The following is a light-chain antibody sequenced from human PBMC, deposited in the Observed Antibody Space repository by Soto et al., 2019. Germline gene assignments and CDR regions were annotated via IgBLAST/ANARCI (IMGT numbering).Light chain of an antibody. J-gene: IGKJ5*01. V-gene: IGKV3-15*01. CDR2: GAS. Sequence: EIVMTQSPATLSVSPGERATLSCRASQTINNNVAWYQLKDGQVPRLLIYGASTRATGIPARFSGSGSGTDFTLTISSLQPEDFATYFCKQSYSTPITFGQGTRLEIK. CDR1: QTINNN. CDR3: KQSYSTPIT.